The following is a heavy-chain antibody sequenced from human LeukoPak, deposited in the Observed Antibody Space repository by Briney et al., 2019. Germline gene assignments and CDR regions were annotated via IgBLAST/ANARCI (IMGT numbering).Heavy chain of an antibody. CDR2: ISYDGNNK. D-gene: IGHD4-17*01. V-gene: IGHV3-30*18. Sequence: PGRSLRLSCAASGFTFSRYGMHWVRQAPGKGLEWVAVISYDGNNKYYADSVKGRITISRDNSKNTLYLQMNGLRVEDTAVYYCAKDYGDYNFDYWGQGSLVAVSS. CDR3: AKDYGDYNFDY. CDR1: GFTFSRYG. J-gene: IGHJ4*02.